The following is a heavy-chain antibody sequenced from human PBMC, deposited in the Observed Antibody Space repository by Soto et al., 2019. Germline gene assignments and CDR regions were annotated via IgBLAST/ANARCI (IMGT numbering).Heavy chain of an antibody. CDR3: ARVSNTMVRGVIINWFDP. J-gene: IGHJ5*02. CDR1: GGSISSYY. D-gene: IGHD3-10*01. Sequence: TSETLSLTCTVSGGSISSYYWSWIRQPAGKGLEWIGRIYTSGSANYNPSLKSRVTMSVDTSKNQFSLKLSSVTAADTAVYYCARVSNTMVRGVIINWFDPWGQGTLVTVSS. V-gene: IGHV4-4*07. CDR2: IYTSGSA.